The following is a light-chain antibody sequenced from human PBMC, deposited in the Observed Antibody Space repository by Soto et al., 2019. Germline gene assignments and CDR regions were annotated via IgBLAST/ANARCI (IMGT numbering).Light chain of an antibody. CDR1: SSDVGAYKY. Sequence: QSALTQPASVSGSPGQSITISCTGTSSDVGAYKYVSWYQQHPGKVPKLIIYGVSNRTSGVSNRFSGSKSGNTAFLTISGLQPEDEADYYCSSFTGTTTLDVFGTGTKLTVL. J-gene: IGLJ1*01. V-gene: IGLV2-14*03. CDR3: SSFTGTTTLDV. CDR2: GVS.